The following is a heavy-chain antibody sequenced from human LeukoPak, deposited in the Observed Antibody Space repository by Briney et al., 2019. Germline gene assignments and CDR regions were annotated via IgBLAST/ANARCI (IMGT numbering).Heavy chain of an antibody. D-gene: IGHD3-3*01. V-gene: IGHV3-21*01. CDR1: GFTFSSYS. J-gene: IGHJ4*02. CDR2: ISSSSSYI. CDR3: ARDNVLEWLSHFDY. Sequence: GGSLRLSCAASGFTFSSYSMNWVRQAPRKGLEWVSSISSSSSYIYYADSVKGRFTISRDNAKNSLYLQMNSLRAEDTAVYYCARDNVLEWLSHFDYWGQGTLVTVSS.